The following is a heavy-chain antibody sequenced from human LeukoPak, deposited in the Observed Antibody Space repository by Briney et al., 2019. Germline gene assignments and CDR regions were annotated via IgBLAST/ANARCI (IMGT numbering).Heavy chain of an antibody. D-gene: IGHD4-11*01. CDR3: EREPSAYSSYDY. V-gene: IGHV3-74*01. CDR2: INSDGSST. J-gene: IGHJ4*02. Sequence: QPGGSLRLSCAASGFTFSSYWMHWVRQAPGKGLVWVSRINSDGSSTSYADSVKGRFTVSRDNAKNTLYLQMNSLRAEDTAVYYCEREPSAYSSYDYWGQGTLVTVSS. CDR1: GFTFSSYW.